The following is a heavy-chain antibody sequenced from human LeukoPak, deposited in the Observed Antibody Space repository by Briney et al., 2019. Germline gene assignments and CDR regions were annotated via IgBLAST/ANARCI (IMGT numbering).Heavy chain of an antibody. Sequence: PGGSLRLSCAASGFTFSSYGMHWVRQAPGKGLEWVAVISYDGSNNYYADSVKGRFTISRDNSKNTMYLQMNSLRAEDTAVYYCAKDSGEALGYFDYWGQGTLVTVSS. J-gene: IGHJ4*02. CDR1: GFTFSSYG. D-gene: IGHD4-17*01. CDR2: ISYDGSNN. V-gene: IGHV3-30*18. CDR3: AKDSGEALGYFDY.